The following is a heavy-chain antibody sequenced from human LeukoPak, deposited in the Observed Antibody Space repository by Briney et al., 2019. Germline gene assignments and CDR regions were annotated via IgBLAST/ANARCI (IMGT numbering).Heavy chain of an antibody. Sequence: SVKVSCKASGGTFSSYAISWVRQAPGQGLEWMGVIISIFGTANYAQKFQGRVTITADESTSTAHMELSSLRSEDTAVYYCAREVAVAGTFAVFDPWGQGTLVTVSS. CDR3: AREVAVAGTFAVFDP. CDR1: GGTFSSYA. J-gene: IGHJ5*02. CDR2: IISIFGTA. V-gene: IGHV1-69*13. D-gene: IGHD6-19*01.